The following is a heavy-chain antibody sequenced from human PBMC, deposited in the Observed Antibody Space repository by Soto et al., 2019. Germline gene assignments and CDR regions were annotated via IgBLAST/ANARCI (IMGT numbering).Heavy chain of an antibody. V-gene: IGHV1-46*04. Sequence: EASVKVSCKASGYAFTTYHMHWVRQAPGQGLEWMGMIDPSDGTTTYAQKLQGRVTMTRDTAASTVYMELSSLRSEDTAVYYCARDEVPDVQNDAFDIWGQGTMVTV. CDR3: ARDEVPDVQNDAFDI. CDR1: GYAFTTYH. CDR2: IDPSDGTT. J-gene: IGHJ3*02.